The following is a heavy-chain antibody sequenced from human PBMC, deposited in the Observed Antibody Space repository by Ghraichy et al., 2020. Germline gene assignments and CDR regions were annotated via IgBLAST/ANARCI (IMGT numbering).Heavy chain of an antibody. J-gene: IGHJ2*01. Sequence: ASVKVSCKASGYTFTSYAMHWVRQAPGQRLEWMGWINAGNGNTKYSQKFQGRVTITRDTSASTAYMELSSLRSEDTAVYYCARLLRELPGWYFDLWGRGTLVTVSS. CDR1: GYTFTSYA. CDR3: ARLLRELPGWYFDL. D-gene: IGHD1-26*01. V-gene: IGHV1-3*01. CDR2: INAGNGNT.